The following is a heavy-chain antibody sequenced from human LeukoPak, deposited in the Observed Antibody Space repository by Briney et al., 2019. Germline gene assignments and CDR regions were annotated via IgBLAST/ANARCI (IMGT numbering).Heavy chain of an antibody. CDR2: INPNTGGT. CDR1: GYTFSGNF. D-gene: IGHD2-2*01. J-gene: IGHJ4*02. Sequence: GASVKVSCKASGYTFSGNFIHWVRQAPGLGLEWMGWINPNTGGTNSAEKFQGRVTLTRDTSLTTAYMELTSLRSDDTAVYYCARDPPAYPCTTIRCYPEVDYWGQGTLVTVSS. V-gene: IGHV1-2*02. CDR3: ARDPPAYPCTTIRCYPEVDY.